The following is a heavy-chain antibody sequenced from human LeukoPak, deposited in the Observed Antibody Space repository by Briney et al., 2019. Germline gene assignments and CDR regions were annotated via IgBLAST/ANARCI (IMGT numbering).Heavy chain of an antibody. CDR1: GFTFSTYW. D-gene: IGHD6-19*01. CDR2: INQGGSAT. J-gene: IGHJ4*02. Sequence: QAGGSLRLSCAASGFTFSTYWMSWVRQAPGKGLEWVANINQGGSATYYMDSVKGRFTIARDNAKSSLYLQMNSLKAEDTAVYHCARTTWSEEIMQQWYFDYWGQGTLVTVSS. CDR3: ARTTWSEEIMQQWYFDY. V-gene: IGHV3-7*01.